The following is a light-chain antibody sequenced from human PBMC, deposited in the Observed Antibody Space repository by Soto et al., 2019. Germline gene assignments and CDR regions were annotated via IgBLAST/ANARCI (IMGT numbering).Light chain of an antibody. CDR3: QQYETSPIT. J-gene: IGKJ5*01. Sequence: ETVLTQSPGTLSLSPGETATLSCRASESIRSNSLAWYQQKPGQPPRLLIYGASNRATDIPDRFSGSGSGTDFTLTTTRLESEDFAVYDCQQYETSPITFGQGTRLDIK. CDR2: GAS. CDR1: ESIRSNS. V-gene: IGKV3-20*01.